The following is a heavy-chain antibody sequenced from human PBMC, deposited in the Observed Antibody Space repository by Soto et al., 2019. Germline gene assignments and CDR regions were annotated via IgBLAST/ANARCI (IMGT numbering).Heavy chain of an antibody. V-gene: IGHV5-10-1*01. J-gene: IGHJ6*02. Sequence: GKSLKISCKGSGYSFTSYWISWVRQMPGKGLEWMGRIDPSDSYTNYSPSFQGHVTISADKSISTAYLQWSSLKASDTAMYYCASSPIVVVPAAKGGAGYGMDVWGQGTTVTVSS. CDR3: ASSPIVVVPAAKGGAGYGMDV. CDR2: IDPSDSYT. CDR1: GYSFTSYW. D-gene: IGHD2-2*01.